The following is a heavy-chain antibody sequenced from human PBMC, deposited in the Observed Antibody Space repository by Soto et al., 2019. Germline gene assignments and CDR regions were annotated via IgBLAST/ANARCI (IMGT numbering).Heavy chain of an antibody. J-gene: IGHJ4*02. CDR2: ISGSGGTT. D-gene: IGHD3-3*01. CDR3: TRDMYDFWSGYSTVDY. V-gene: IGHV3-49*02. Sequence: SWVSKAPGKGLEWVSAISGSGGTTYYAASVKGRFTISRDDSKSIAYLQMNSLKTEDTAVYYCTRDMYDFWSGYSTVDYWGQGTLVTVSS.